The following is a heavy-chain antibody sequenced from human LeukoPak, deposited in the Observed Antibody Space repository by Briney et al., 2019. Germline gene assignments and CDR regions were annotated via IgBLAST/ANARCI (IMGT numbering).Heavy chain of an antibody. J-gene: IGHJ3*02. CDR1: GYRFTSYW. CDR3: ARQTGYYYDSSGIRYDAFDI. D-gene: IGHD3-22*01. V-gene: IGHV5-51*01. CDR2: IYPGDSDT. Sequence: GESLKISCKGSGYRFTSYWIGWVRQMPGKGLEWMGIIYPGDSDTRYSPSFQGQVTISADKSISTAYLQWSSLKASDTAMYYCARQTGYYYDSSGIRYDAFDIWGQGTMVTVSS.